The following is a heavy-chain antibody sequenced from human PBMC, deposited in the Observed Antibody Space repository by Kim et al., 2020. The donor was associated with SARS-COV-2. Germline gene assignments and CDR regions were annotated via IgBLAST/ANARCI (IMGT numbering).Heavy chain of an antibody. V-gene: IGHV3-23*01. Sequence: GGSLRLSCAASGFTFSSYAMSWVRQAPGKGLEWVSAISGSGGSTYYADSVKGRFTISRDNSKNTLYLQMNSLRAEDTAVYYCAKMLWTFPASMVRGGDWFDPWGQGTLVTVSS. J-gene: IGHJ5*02. D-gene: IGHD3-10*01. CDR1: GFTFSSYA. CDR2: ISGSGGST. CDR3: AKMLWTFPASMVRGGDWFDP.